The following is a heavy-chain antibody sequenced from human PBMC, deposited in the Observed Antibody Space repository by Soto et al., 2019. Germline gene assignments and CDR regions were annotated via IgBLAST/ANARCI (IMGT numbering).Heavy chain of an antibody. D-gene: IGHD6-13*01. J-gene: IGHJ4*02. CDR1: GFTFNSFA. CDR2: ISYDGSNK. CDR3: ARTDAAGTFTYLAFDY. V-gene: IGHV3-30*04. Sequence: TGGSLRLSCAASGFTFNSFAMHWVRQAPGKGLEWVAVISYDGSNKYYAGSVKGRFTISRDNSKNTLYLQMNSLGDDDTAFYYCARTDAAGTFTYLAFDYWGQGTLVTVSS.